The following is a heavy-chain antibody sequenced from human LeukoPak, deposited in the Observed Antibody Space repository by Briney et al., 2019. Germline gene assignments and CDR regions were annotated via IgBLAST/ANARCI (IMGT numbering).Heavy chain of an antibody. J-gene: IGHJ4*02. CDR2: ISSSGSTI. Sequence: PGGSLRLSCAASGFTVSSNYMNWVRQAPGKGLEWVSYISSSGSTIFYADSVKGRFTISRDNAQNSLYLQMNSLRVEDTAVYYCARGIAAAGWYYFDYWGQGALVTVSS. V-gene: IGHV3-48*03. D-gene: IGHD6-13*01. CDR3: ARGIAAAGWYYFDY. CDR1: GFTVSSNY.